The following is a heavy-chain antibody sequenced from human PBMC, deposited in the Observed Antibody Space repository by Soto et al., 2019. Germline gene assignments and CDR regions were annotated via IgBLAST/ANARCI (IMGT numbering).Heavy chain of an antibody. J-gene: IGHJ4*02. V-gene: IGHV4-4*02. D-gene: IGHD6-13*01. CDR2: MYHSGST. Sequence: SETLSLTCSVSGDSISNNKWWSWVRQPPGKGLEWIGEMYHSGSTNYNASLKSRATISVDKSKNQFSLKLSSVTAADTAVYYCATSIAAAGTIDYWGQGTLVTVSS. CDR3: ATSIAAAGTIDY. CDR1: GDSISNNKW.